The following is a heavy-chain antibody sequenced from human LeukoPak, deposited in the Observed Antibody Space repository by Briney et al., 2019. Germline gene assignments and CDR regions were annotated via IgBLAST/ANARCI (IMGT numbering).Heavy chain of an antibody. D-gene: IGHD2-15*01. CDR1: GFTFSTYS. CDR3: ARDLHGVAALYYYGMDV. J-gene: IGHJ6*02. CDR2: ISSSSSYI. Sequence: GGSLKLSCKASGFTFSTYSMNWVRQAPGKGLEWVSSISSSSSYIYYADSVKGRFTISRDNAKNSLYLQMNSLRAEDTAVYYCARDLHGVAALYYYGMDVWGQGTTVTVSS. V-gene: IGHV3-21*01.